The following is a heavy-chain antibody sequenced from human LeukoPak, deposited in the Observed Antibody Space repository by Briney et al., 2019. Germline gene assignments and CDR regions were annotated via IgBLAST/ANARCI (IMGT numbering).Heavy chain of an antibody. CDR3: ARAFYYYGSGSNGGNWFDP. V-gene: IGHV4-4*02. CDR2: IYHSGST. CDR1: GVSISSSNW. Sequence: PSGTLSLTCAVSGVSISSSNWWSWVRPPPGKGLEWIGEIYHSGSTNYNPSLKSRVTISVDKSKNQFSLKLSSVTAADTAVYYCARAFYYYGSGSNGGNWFDPWGQGTLVTVSS. J-gene: IGHJ5*02. D-gene: IGHD3-10*01.